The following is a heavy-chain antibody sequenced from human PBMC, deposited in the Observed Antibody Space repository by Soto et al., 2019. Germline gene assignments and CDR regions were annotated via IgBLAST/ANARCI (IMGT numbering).Heavy chain of an antibody. D-gene: IGHD1-1*01. CDR3: ARGELDRTIDY. Sequence: VGSLRLSCAASGFTFSSRSMNWVRQAPGKGLEWVSYISGMSTTIYYADSVKGRFTISRDNARKSLSLQMNSLRDEDTAVYYCARGELDRTIDYWGQGTLVTVSS. V-gene: IGHV3-48*02. CDR1: GFTFSSRS. CDR2: ISGMSTTI. J-gene: IGHJ4*02.